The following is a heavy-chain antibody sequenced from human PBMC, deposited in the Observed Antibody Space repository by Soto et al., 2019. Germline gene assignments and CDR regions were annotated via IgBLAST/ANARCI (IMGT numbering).Heavy chain of an antibody. CDR1: GYSFTSYW. J-gene: IGHJ6*03. D-gene: IGHD6-19*01. CDR2: IYPGDSDT. Sequence: PGESLKISCKGSGYSFTSYWIGWVRQMPGKGLEWMGIIYPGDSDTRYSPSFQGQVTISAAKSISTAYLQWSSLKASDTAMYYCARHHHRGVAVAGYPRVDYYMDVWGKGTTVTVSS. V-gene: IGHV5-51*01. CDR3: ARHHHRGVAVAGYPRVDYYMDV.